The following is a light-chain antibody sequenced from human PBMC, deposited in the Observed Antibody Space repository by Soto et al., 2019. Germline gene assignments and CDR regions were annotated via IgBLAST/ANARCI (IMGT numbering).Light chain of an antibody. CDR3: NSYTSTNTLAV. Sequence: QSVLTQPASLSGSPGQSITISCTGTSSDVGAYNYVSWYQQHPGKAPKLMIFDVINRPSGVSDRFSGSKSGNTASLTISGLQAEDEADYYCNSYTSTNTLAVFGGGTKVTVL. V-gene: IGLV2-14*01. CDR2: DVI. J-gene: IGLJ2*01. CDR1: SSDVGAYNY.